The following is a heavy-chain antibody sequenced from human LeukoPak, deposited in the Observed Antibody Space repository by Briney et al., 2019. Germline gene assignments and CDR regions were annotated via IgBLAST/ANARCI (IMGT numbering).Heavy chain of an antibody. CDR3: ARDSSDILTGYYHF. CDR2: INPNSGRT. J-gene: IGHJ4*02. Sequence: GASVKVSCKTSGYSLNDYYLHWVRQAPGQGLEWMGWINPNSGRTHYAPKFQGRVTLTTDTSITTAYMELSSLISGDTALYYCARDSSDILTGYYHFWGQGTLVTVSS. D-gene: IGHD3-9*01. CDR1: GYSLNDYY. V-gene: IGHV1-2*02.